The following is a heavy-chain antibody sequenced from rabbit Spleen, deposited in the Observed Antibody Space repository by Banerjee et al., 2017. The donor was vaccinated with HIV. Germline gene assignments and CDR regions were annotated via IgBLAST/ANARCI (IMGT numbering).Heavy chain of an antibody. Sequence: QEQLVESGGGLVQPGGSLKLSCKASGFDFSNYGVTWVRQAPGKGLEWIGYIDPIFGRTYYASWVNGRFTISSHNAQNTLYLQLNSLTAADTATYFCVRDLGYDDYSDYPFNLWGPGTLVTVS. CDR1: GFDFSNYG. CDR3: VRDLGYDDYSDYPFNL. D-gene: IGHD2-1*01. J-gene: IGHJ4*01. V-gene: IGHV1S47*01. CDR2: IDPIFGRT.